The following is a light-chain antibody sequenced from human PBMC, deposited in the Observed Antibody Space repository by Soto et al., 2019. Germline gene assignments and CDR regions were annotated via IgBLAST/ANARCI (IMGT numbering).Light chain of an antibody. CDR2: AAY. J-gene: IGKJ1*01. V-gene: IGKV3-11*01. CDR3: QQRANWPPKWT. CDR1: QTISGF. Sequence: EIVLTQSPATLSLSPGDRATLSCRTSQTISGFVAWYQHRPGQAPRLLIYAAYSRATGIPARFSGSGSETDFTLTIGSLGPEDSVVYYCQQRANWPPKWTFGQGTKVEIK.